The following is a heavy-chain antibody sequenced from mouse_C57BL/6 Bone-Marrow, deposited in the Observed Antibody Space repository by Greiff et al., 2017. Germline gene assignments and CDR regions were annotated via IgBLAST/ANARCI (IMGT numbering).Heavy chain of an antibody. Sequence: EVQLQESGPELVKPGASVKMSCKASGYTFTDYNMHWVKKSHGKSLEWIGYINPNNGGTSYNQKFKGKATLTVKKSSSTAYMELRSLTSEDSAVYYCAMRWLLLYFDVWGTGTTVTVSS. CDR2: INPNNGGT. V-gene: IGHV1-22*01. CDR3: AMRWLLLYFDV. CDR1: GYTFTDYN. J-gene: IGHJ1*03. D-gene: IGHD2-3*01.